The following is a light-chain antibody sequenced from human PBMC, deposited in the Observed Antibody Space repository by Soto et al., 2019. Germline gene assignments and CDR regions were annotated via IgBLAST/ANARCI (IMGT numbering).Light chain of an antibody. CDR2: EAS. J-gene: IGKJ1*01. CDR3: QQYNNWPS. CDR1: ENVNGH. V-gene: IGKV1-5*03. Sequence: IQMTQSPNTLSASVGDSVAVTCRASENVNGHLAWCQQKPGKAPKLLIYEASILESGVPSRFSGSGFGTEFTLTINGLLPEDFVTYYCQQYNNWPSFGQGTKV.